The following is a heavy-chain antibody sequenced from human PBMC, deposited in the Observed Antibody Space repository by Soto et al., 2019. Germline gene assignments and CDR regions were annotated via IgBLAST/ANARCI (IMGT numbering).Heavy chain of an antibody. CDR1: GVTFATSH. J-gene: IGHJ4*02. CDR3: APEPHHDYRLDI. D-gene: IGHD4-17*01. Sequence: ASVKVSCKPSGVTFATSHIHWVRQAPGQGLEWMGLVNLDDGNTIYAQKFQDRVTMTRDTPTGTVYMELTTLTYDDSAVYHCAPEPHHDYRLDIWGQGTPVTVSS. CDR2: VNLDDGNT. V-gene: IGHV1-46*01.